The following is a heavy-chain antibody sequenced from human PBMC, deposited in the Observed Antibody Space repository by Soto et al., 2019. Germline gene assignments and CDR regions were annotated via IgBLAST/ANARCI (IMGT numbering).Heavy chain of an antibody. D-gene: IGHD6-13*01. CDR1: GFTFSDFW. CDR3: GRGSRTAVSTYRSSWYPPDY. Sequence: PGGSLRLSCAASGFTFSDFWMHWVRQAPGKGLVWVSRINNDGSSTSYADSVKGRFTISRDNAKNTLYLQMNSLRAEDTAVYYCGRGSRTAVSTYRSSWYPPDYWGQGTLVTVSS. J-gene: IGHJ4*02. V-gene: IGHV3-74*01. CDR2: INNDGSST.